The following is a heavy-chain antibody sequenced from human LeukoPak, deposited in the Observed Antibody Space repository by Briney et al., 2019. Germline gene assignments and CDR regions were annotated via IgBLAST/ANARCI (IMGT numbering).Heavy chain of an antibody. Sequence: GESLKISCKGSGYSFTSYWIGWVRQMPGKGLEWMGIIYPGDSDTRYSPSFQGQVTISADKSISTVYLQWSSLKASDTAMYYCARLPYYYDSSGYYYFDYWGQGTLVTVSS. CDR2: IYPGDSDT. D-gene: IGHD3-22*01. CDR3: ARLPYYYDSSGYYYFDY. J-gene: IGHJ4*02. V-gene: IGHV5-51*01. CDR1: GYSFTSYW.